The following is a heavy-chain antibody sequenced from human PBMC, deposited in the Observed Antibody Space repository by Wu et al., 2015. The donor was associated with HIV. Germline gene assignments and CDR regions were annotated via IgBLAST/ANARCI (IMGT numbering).Heavy chain of an antibody. V-gene: IGHV1-2*02. CDR2: INTKNGGT. CDR1: GYSLTGHY. CDR3: ASPREEGRLYGMAV. Sequence: QVQLVQSGAEVKKPGASLRVSCEASGYSLTGHYLHWMRQAPGQGLEWLGWINTKNGGTNYAQNFQGRVTITTDQSTSTTYMELNSLNSEDTAIYYCASPREEGRLYGMAVWGQGDHSHCLL. J-gene: IGHJ6*02.